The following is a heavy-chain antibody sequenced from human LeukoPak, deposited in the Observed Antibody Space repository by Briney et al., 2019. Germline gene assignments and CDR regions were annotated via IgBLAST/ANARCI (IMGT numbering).Heavy chain of an antibody. V-gene: IGHV3-21*01. D-gene: IGHD2-21*02. CDR2: ISSLTVGTHYI. CDR3: ASSVLLTAPFDY. J-gene: IGHJ4*01. CDR1: GFIFSSHS. Sequence: PGGSLRLSRAASGFIFSSHSMNWVRQAPGKGLEWVSSISSLTVGTHYIYYADSVKGRFTISRDDAKNSLYLPMNSLRAEDTAVCYCASSVLLTAPFDYWGQGTLVTVSS.